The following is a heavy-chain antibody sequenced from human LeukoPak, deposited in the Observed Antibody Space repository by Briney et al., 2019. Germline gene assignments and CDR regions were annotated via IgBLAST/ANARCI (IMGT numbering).Heavy chain of an antibody. Sequence: ASVKVSCKVSGHSLTKLSIHWVRQPPGKGLEWMGGFDPEDGETIYAQKFQGRVTMTEDTSTDTAYMELSSLRSEDTAVYYCATGFRSDWFDPWGQGTLVTVSS. V-gene: IGHV1-24*01. CDR3: ATGFRSDWFDP. J-gene: IGHJ5*02. CDR2: FDPEDGET. CDR1: GHSLTKLS.